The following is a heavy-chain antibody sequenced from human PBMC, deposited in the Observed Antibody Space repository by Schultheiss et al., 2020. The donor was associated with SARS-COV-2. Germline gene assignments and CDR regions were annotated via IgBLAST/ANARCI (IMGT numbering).Heavy chain of an antibody. CDR1: GFTFSSFD. J-gene: IGHJ4*02. V-gene: IGHV3-48*02. CDR3: ARVLGDGRYYYGSGSYHN. D-gene: IGHD3-10*01. Sequence: GGSLRLSCSASGFTFSSFDMNWVRQAPGKGLEWISYISSSTSTIYYADSVKGRFTMSRDDAKDSLYLQMNSLRDEDTAVYYCARVLGDGRYYYGSGSYHNWGQGTLVTVSS. CDR2: ISSSTSTI.